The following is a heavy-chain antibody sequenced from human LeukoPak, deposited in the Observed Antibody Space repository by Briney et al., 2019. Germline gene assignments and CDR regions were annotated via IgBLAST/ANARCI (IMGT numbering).Heavy chain of an antibody. D-gene: IGHD3-10*01. J-gene: IGHJ4*02. CDR2: ISSSSSYI. CDR3: ARDGSDYYGSGSYYLDY. V-gene: IGHV3-21*01. Sequence: GGSLRLSCTASGFTFGDYAMSWFRQAPGKGLEWVSSISSSSSYIYYADSVKGRFTISRDNAKNSLYLQMNSLRAEDTAVYYCARDGSDYYGSGSYYLDYWGQGTLVTVSS. CDR1: GFTFGDYA.